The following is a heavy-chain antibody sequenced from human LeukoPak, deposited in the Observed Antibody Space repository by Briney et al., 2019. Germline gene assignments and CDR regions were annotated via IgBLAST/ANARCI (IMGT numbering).Heavy chain of an antibody. CDR3: TRDWRTGMVWPY. V-gene: IGHV3-48*04. D-gene: IGHD5-18*01. J-gene: IGHJ1*01. Sequence: GGSLRLSCAASGFTFSSYSMNWVRQAPGKGLEWVSYISSSSSTIYYADSVKGRFTISRDNAKNSLYLQMDSLRAEDTAVYYCTRDWRTGMVWPYWGQGILVTVSS. CDR2: ISSSSSTI. CDR1: GFTFSSYS.